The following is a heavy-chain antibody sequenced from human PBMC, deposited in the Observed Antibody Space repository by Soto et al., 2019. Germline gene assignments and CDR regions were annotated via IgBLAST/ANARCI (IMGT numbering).Heavy chain of an antibody. V-gene: IGHV3-48*03. D-gene: IGHD3-3*01. Sequence: PVGSLRLSCAASGFTFSTYEMNWVRQAPGKGLEWLSYISGSGSTIHYADSVKGRFTISRDNAKTSLYLQMNSLRAEDTAVYYCAILWSYYYYGMDVWGQGTTVTVS. CDR1: GFTFSTYE. J-gene: IGHJ6*02. CDR2: ISGSGSTI. CDR3: AILWSYYYYGMDV.